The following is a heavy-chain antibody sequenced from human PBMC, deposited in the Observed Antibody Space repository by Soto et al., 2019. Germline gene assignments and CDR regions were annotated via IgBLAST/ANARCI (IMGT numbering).Heavy chain of an antibody. V-gene: IGHV1-69*01. CDR3: ARDTGETTQGTNWFDP. Sequence: QVQLVQSGAEVKKPGSSVKVSCKASGGTFSSYAISWVRQAPGQGLECMGGIIPIFGTANYAQKFQGRVTITADESTSTAYMELSSLRSEDTAVYYCARDTGETTQGTNWFDPWGQGTLVTVSS. J-gene: IGHJ5*02. CDR2: IIPIFGTA. D-gene: IGHD7-27*01. CDR1: GGTFSSYA.